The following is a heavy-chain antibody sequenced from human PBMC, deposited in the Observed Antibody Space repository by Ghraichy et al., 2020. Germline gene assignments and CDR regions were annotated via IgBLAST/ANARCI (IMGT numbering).Heavy chain of an antibody. CDR3: ARRLYGITPAYYYGMDV. Sequence: GESLNISCAASGFTVSSKYMAWVRQAPGKGLEWVSVIYDDGTTYYIDSVKGRFTISRDNFRNTLDLQMNSLTDEDAAVYYCARRLYGITPAYYYGMDVWGQGTTVTVSS. J-gene: IGHJ6*02. V-gene: IGHV3-66*04. CDR1: GFTVSSKY. D-gene: IGHD3-16*01. CDR2: IYDDGTT.